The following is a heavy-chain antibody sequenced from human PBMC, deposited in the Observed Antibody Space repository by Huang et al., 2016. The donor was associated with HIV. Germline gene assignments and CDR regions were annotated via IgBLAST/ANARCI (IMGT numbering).Heavy chain of an antibody. CDR2: VIPMFGTA. Sequence: QVQLVQSGAEVKTPGSSVKVSCKASGGTFSKYAISWVRQAPGQGLEWMGGVIPMFGTANYAGKFQGRVTITADDSTSTTYVEVSSLRSEDTALYYCARGQLGSYGDYDVLYWGQGTLVTVSS. J-gene: IGHJ4*02. D-gene: IGHD4-17*01. CDR3: ARGQLGSYGDYDVLY. CDR1: GGTFSKYA. V-gene: IGHV1-69*13.